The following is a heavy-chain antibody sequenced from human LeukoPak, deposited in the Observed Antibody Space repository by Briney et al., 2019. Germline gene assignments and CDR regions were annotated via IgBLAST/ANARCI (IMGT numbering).Heavy chain of an antibody. D-gene: IGHD3-16*01. CDR1: GFTFTSYD. CDR3: AREGDLWDFDY. J-gene: IGHJ4*02. Sequence: ASVKVSCKASGFTFTSYDINWVRQAPGQGLEWMGWINTNTGNPTYAQGFTGRFVFSLDASVSTAYLQISSLKAEDTAVYYCAREGDLWDFDYWGQGTLVTVSS. CDR2: INTNTGNP. V-gene: IGHV7-4-1*02.